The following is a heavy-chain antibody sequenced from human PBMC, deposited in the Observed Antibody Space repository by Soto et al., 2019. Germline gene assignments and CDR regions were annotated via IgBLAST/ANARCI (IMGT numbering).Heavy chain of an antibody. V-gene: IGHV3-74*01. J-gene: IGHJ4*02. D-gene: IGHD2-2*01. CDR2: INSDGSST. Sequence: PGGSPRLSCAASGFTFNSYWMHWVRQAPGKGLVWVSRINSDGSSTSYADSVKGRFTISRDNAKSTLYLQMNSLRAEDTAVYYCARDTDCGSTSCYLDLFDYWGQGTLVTVSS. CDR1: GFTFNSYW. CDR3: ARDTDCGSTSCYLDLFDY.